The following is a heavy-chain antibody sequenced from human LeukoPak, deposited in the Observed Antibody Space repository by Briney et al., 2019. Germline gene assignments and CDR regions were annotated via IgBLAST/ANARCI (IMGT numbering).Heavy chain of an antibody. Sequence: GGSLRLSCAASGFTFSSYAMNWVRQAPLKGLERVSAISGSGRNTYYADSVKGRFTISRDNSKNTLYLQMNSLRAEDSAVYYCVTNYFDSSAYYPDFDYWGQGALVTVSS. CDR2: ISGSGRNT. J-gene: IGHJ4*02. CDR1: GFTFSSYA. D-gene: IGHD3-22*01. CDR3: VTNYFDSSAYYPDFDY. V-gene: IGHV3-23*01.